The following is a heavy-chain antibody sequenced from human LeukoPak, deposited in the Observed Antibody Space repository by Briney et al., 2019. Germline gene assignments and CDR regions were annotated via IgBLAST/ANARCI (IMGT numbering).Heavy chain of an antibody. J-gene: IGHJ4*02. CDR3: ARVSRPGAVAGDY. Sequence: TLSLTCTVSGGSISSGSYYWSWIRQPAGKGLEWIGRIYTSGSTNYNPSLKSRVTISVDTSKNQFSLKLSSVTSADTAVYYCARVSRPGAVAGDYWGQGTLVTVSS. D-gene: IGHD6-19*01. CDR1: GGSISSGSYY. CDR2: IYTSGST. V-gene: IGHV4-61*02.